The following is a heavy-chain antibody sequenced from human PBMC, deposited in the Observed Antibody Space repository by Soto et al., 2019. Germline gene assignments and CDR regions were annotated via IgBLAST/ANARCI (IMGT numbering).Heavy chain of an antibody. CDR2: INPNSGGT. Sequence: ASVKVSCKASGYTFTGYYMHWVRQAPGQGLEWMGWINPNSGGTNYAQKFQGWVTMTRDTSISTAYMELSRLRSDDTAVYYCAREPVVVPAANDAFDIWGQGTMVTVSS. V-gene: IGHV1-2*04. D-gene: IGHD2-2*01. J-gene: IGHJ3*02. CDR3: AREPVVVPAANDAFDI. CDR1: GYTFTGYY.